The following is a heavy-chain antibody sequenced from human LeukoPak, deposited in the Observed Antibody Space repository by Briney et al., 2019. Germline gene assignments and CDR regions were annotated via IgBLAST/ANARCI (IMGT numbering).Heavy chain of an antibody. D-gene: IGHD2-15*01. CDR3: AKAPAGYCSGAICYPFDY. V-gene: IGHV3-23*01. CDR1: GFTFTSYA. Sequence: PGGSLRLSCAASGFTFTSYAMSWVRQAPGKRLEWVSGSTGSRVDTYHADSVKGRFTISRDNSKNTLYLQMNSLRAEDTAVYYCAKAPAGYCSGAICYPFDYWGQGTLVSVSS. CDR2: STGSRVDT. J-gene: IGHJ4*02.